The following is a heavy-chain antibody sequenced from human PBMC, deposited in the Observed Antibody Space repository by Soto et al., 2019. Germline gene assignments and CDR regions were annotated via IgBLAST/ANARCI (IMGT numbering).Heavy chain of an antibody. J-gene: IGHJ3*02. V-gene: IGHV3-23*04. Sequence: EVQLVESEGGLVQPGGSLRLSCAASGFTFSSYAMSWVSQAPGKGLEWVSAISGSGGTTYYADSVKGRFTFSRDNSKNTLYLQMNSLRAEDTAVYYCAKTANGWFSAFDIWGQGTMVTVSS. D-gene: IGHD6-19*01. CDR3: AKTANGWFSAFDI. CDR2: ISGSGGTT. CDR1: GFTFSSYA.